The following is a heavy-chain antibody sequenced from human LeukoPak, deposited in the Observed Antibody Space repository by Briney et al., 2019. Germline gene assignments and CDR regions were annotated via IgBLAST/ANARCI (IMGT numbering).Heavy chain of an antibody. J-gene: IGHJ4*02. V-gene: IGHV3-9*01. Sequence: PGRSLRLSCAASGFTFDDYAMHWVRQAPGKGLEWVSSISWNSVSLGYADSVKGRFTISRDNAKNSLYLQMNSLRAEDTALYYCARDFWPFWSGYLDFDYWGQGTLVTVSS. D-gene: IGHD3-3*01. CDR2: ISWNSVSL. CDR1: GFTFDDYA. CDR3: ARDFWPFWSGYLDFDY.